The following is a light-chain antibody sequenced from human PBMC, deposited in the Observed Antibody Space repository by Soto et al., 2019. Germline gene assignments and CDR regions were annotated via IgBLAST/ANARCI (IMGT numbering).Light chain of an antibody. V-gene: IGLV2-23*03. Sequence: QSVLTQPASVSGSPGQSITISCTGTSSDVASFDLVSWYQQHPGKAPKLMIYEGNKRPSGVSNRFSGSRSGNTASLTISGLQADDEADYYCSSFAGDITFRVFGGGTKLTVL. J-gene: IGLJ2*01. CDR2: EGN. CDR1: SSDVASFDL. CDR3: SSFAGDITFRV.